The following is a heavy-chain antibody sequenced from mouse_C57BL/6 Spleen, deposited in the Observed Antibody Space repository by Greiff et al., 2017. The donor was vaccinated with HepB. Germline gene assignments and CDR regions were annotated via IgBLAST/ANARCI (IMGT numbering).Heavy chain of an antibody. CDR2: IWSDGST. CDR1: GFSLTSYG. V-gene: IGHV2-6*02. Sequence: VQLQQSGPGLVAPSQSLSITCTVSGFSLTSYGAHWVRQPPGKGLEWLVVIWSDGSTTYNSALKSRLSISKDNSKSQVFLKMNSLQTDDTAMYYCARNNYYGSSYGAMDYWGQGTSVTVSS. J-gene: IGHJ4*01. CDR3: ARNNYYGSSYGAMDY. D-gene: IGHD1-1*01.